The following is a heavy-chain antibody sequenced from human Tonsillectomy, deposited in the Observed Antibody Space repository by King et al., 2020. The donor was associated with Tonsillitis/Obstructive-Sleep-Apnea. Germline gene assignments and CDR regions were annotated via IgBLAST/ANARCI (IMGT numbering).Heavy chain of an antibody. D-gene: IGHD3-3*01. CDR3: AKARYDFWSGTKYYYYYMDV. CDR2: ISGSGDST. CDR1: GFTFSNYA. J-gene: IGHJ6*03. Sequence: QLVQSGGGLVQPGGSLRLSCAASGFTFSNYAMSWVRQAPGKGLEWLSGISGSGDSTYHADSVKGRFTISRDNSKNTLYLQMNSLRAEDTAVYYCAKARYDFWSGTKYYYYYMDVWGKGTTVTVAS. V-gene: IGHV3-23*04.